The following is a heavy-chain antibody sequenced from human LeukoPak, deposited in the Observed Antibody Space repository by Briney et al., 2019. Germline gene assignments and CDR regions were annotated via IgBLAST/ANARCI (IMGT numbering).Heavy chain of an antibody. CDR3: ATGRLVGTIPAEYFHR. Sequence: ASVKVSCKASGYTFTDYYMHWVRQAPGKGLEWMGGLDPEDGETVYAQKFQGRVSMTEDTSTDTAYMELSSLRSEDTAVYYCATGRLVGTIPAEYFHRWGQGTLVTVSS. V-gene: IGHV1-24*01. J-gene: IGHJ1*01. CDR1: GYTFTDYY. CDR2: LDPEDGET. D-gene: IGHD1-26*01.